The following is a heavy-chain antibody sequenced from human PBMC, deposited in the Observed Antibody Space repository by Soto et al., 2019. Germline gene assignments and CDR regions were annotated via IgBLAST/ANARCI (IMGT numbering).Heavy chain of an antibody. CDR1: GFTFSTYA. CDR2: TSGSGGST. CDR3: AKGHYFGSGTFLDY. V-gene: IGHV3-23*01. J-gene: IGHJ4*02. Sequence: GGSLRLSCAASGFTFSTYAMSWVRQAPGKGLEWVSATSGSGGSTYYADSVKGRFTISRGNSKNTVYLQMSSLRADDTAVYYCAKGHYFGSGTFLDYWGQGTLVTVSS. D-gene: IGHD3-10*01.